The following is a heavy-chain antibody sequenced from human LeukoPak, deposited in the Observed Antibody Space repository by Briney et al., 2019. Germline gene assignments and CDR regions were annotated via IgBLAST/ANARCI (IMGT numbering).Heavy chain of an antibody. J-gene: IGHJ4*02. Sequence: GASVKVSCKPSRYTFTGYYMLCVRQDPGPRLEWIGWINLHIAETNHAQQPLAQVTRPRNTTISTAYMVLSTLRSDDTAVDCCSREERGYCSGGSFYFELGIHDYWGQGTLVTVCS. D-gene: IGHD2-15*01. CDR3: SREERGYCSGGSFYFELGIHDY. V-gene: IGHV1-2*02. CDR1: RYTFTGYY. CDR2: INLHIAET.